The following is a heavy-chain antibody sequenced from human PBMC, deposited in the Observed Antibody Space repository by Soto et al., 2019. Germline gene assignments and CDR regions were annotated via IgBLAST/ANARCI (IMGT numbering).Heavy chain of an antibody. D-gene: IGHD1-26*01. CDR1: GGSISSYY. CDR3: ERFIGNSWLDP. Sequence: PSETLSLTCTVSGGSISSYYWSWIRQPPGKGLEWIGYIYYSGSTNYNPSLKSRVTISVDTSKNQVSLQLNSVTPDDTAVYYCERFIGNSWLDPWGQGTLVTVSS. CDR2: IYYSGST. J-gene: IGHJ5*02. V-gene: IGHV4-59*08.